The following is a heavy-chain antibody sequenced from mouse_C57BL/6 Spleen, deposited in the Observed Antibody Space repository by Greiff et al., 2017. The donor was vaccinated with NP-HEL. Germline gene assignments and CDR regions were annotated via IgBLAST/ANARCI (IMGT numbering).Heavy chain of an antibody. D-gene: IGHD1-1*01. J-gene: IGHJ1*03. V-gene: IGHV3-6*01. CDR3: ARSIYYYGSSPYWYFDV. CDR1: GYSITSGYY. CDR2: ISYDGSN. Sequence: DVKLQESGPGLVKPSQSLSLTCSVTGYSITSGYYWNWIRQFPGNKLEWMGYISYDGSNNYNPSLKNRISITRDTSKNPFFLKLNSVTTEDTATYYCARSIYYYGSSPYWYFDVWGTGTTVTVSS.